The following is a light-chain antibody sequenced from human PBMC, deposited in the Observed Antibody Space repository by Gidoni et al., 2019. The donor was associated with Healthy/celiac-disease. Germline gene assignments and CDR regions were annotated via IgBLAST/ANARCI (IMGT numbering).Light chain of an antibody. J-gene: IGKJ1*01. CDR2: GAS. V-gene: IGKV3-15*01. Sequence: IVMTQSPATLSVSPGERATLSCRASQSVSSNLAWYQQKHGQAPTLLIYGASTRATGIPARFSGSGSGTEFTLTISSLQSEDFAVYYCQQYNNWPPWTFGQGTKVEIK. CDR3: QQYNNWPPWT. CDR1: QSVSSN.